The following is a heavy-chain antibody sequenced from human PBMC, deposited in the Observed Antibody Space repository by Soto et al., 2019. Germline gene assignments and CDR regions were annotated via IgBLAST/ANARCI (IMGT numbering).Heavy chain of an antibody. D-gene: IGHD6-13*01. Sequence: ASVKVSCKASGYTFTSYGINWVRQAPGQGLEWMGWISAHNGNTDYAQKFQGRVTMTTDTSTSTASMELRSLRSDDTAVYYCARGSYISSWYSLDYWGQGTLVTVSS. CDR3: ARGSYISSWYSLDY. J-gene: IGHJ4*02. CDR1: GYTFTSYG. CDR2: ISAHNGNT. V-gene: IGHV1-18*04.